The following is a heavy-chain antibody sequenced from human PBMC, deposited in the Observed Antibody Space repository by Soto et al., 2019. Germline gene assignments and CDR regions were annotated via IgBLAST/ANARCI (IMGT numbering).Heavy chain of an antibody. V-gene: IGHV3-53*01. Sequence: EVQLVESGGGLIQPGGSLRLSCAASGFTVSSNYMSWVRRAPGQGLEWVSVLYSGGSTYYADYVKGRFTISRDNSKNTLYLQMKILRAEDTAVDYCARHRGRNAGCDNWGQGTLVTVCS. CDR2: LYSGGST. D-gene: IGHD1-26*01. J-gene: IGHJ4*02. CDR1: GFTVSSNY. CDR3: ARHRGRNAGCDN.